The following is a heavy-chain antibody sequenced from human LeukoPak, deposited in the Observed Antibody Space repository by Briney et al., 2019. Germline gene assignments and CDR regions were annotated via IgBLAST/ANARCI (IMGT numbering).Heavy chain of an antibody. V-gene: IGHV1-2*02. D-gene: IGHD7-27*01. CDR3: ARGDWGSFKSPDS. CDR1: GYTFTDYY. J-gene: IGHJ4*02. Sequence: ASVKVPCKASGYTFTDYYIHWVRQAPGQGLEWMGWITPKNGGTNYAQKFQGRVIMTGDTSITTAYMELSSLRSDDTAVYYCARGDWGSFKSPDSWGQGTLVTVSS. CDR2: ITPKNGGT.